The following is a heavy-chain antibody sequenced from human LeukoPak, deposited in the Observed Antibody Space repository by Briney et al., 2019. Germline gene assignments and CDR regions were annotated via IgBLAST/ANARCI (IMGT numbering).Heavy chain of an antibody. CDR3: ARAWGTADNAFDI. CDR1: GGSISSYY. Sequence: SETLSLTCTVSGGSISSYYRSWIRQPPGKGLEWIGYIYYSGSTNYNPSLKSRVTISVDTSKNQFSLKLSSVTAADTAVYYCARAWGTADNAFDIWGQGTMVTVSS. D-gene: IGHD3-16*01. J-gene: IGHJ3*02. CDR2: IYYSGST. V-gene: IGHV4-59*01.